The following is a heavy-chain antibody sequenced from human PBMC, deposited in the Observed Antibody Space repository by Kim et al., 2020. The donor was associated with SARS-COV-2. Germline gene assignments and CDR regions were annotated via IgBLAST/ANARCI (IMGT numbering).Heavy chain of an antibody. D-gene: IGHD2-21*02. J-gene: IGHJ5*02. CDR2: IKPDGSEK. CDR3: ARGFTASP. Sequence: GGSLRLSCAASGFTFSSFWMTWVRQAPGKGLEWVANIKPDGSEKHYVDSVKGRFTISRDNAKNSLYLLMNSLRAEDTAVYYCARGFTASPWGQGTLVTV. CDR1: GFTFSSFW. V-gene: IGHV3-7*03.